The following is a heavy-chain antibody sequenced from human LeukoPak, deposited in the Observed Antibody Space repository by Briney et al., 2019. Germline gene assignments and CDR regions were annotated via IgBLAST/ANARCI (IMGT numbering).Heavy chain of an antibody. CDR1: GFTFSNHW. D-gene: IGHD3-16*01. V-gene: IGHV3-74*01. J-gene: IGHJ4*02. CDR3: VRALGGYWGQGDY. CDR2: IDTDGSST. Sequence: GGSLRLSCAASGFTFSNHWMYWVRQGPGKGLVWISDIDTDGSSTNYADSVKGRFTISRDNAKNTPYLQMNSLGAADTAVYYCVRALGGYWGQGDYWGQGTLVTVSS.